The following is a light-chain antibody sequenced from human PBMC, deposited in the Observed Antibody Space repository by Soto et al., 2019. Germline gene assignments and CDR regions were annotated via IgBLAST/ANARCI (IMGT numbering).Light chain of an antibody. CDR2: EVS. CDR3: SSYTASSTYV. V-gene: IGLV2-14*01. J-gene: IGLJ1*01. Sequence: QSALTQPASVSGSPGQSITISCTGTSSDVGGYNFVSWYQQHPGKVPKLMIYEVSNRPSGVSNRFSGSKSANTASLTISGLQAEDEADYYCSSYTASSTYVFGTGTKGTVL. CDR1: SSDVGGYNF.